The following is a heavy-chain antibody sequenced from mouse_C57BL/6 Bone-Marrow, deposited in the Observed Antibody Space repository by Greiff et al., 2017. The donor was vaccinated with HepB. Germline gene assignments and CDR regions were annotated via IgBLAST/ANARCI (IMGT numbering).Heavy chain of an antibody. CDR1: GFTFSSYA. V-gene: IGHV5-4*01. CDR3: ARDKGGLLRWYFDV. J-gene: IGHJ1*03. Sequence: EVMLVESGGGLVKPGGSLKLSCAASGFTFSSYAMSWVRQTPEKRLEWVATISDGGSYTYYPDNVKGRFTISRDNAKNNLYLQMSHLKSEDTAMYYCARDKGGLLRWYFDVWGTGTTVTVSS. D-gene: IGHD1-1*01. CDR2: ISDGGSYT.